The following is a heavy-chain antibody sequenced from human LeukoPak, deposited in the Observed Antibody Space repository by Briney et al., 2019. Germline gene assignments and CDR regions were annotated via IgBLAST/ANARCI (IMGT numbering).Heavy chain of an antibody. J-gene: IGHJ5*02. V-gene: IGHV4-4*02. CDR3: ARVPRGLLWFGEPAP. D-gene: IGHD3-10*01. Sequence: PSGTLSLTCAVSGGSISSSNWWSWVRQSPGKGLEWIGEIYHSGSTNYNPSLKSRVTISVDKSKNQFSLKLSSVTAADTAVYYCARVPRGLLWFGEPAPWGQGTLVTVSS. CDR2: IYHSGST. CDR1: GGSISSSNW.